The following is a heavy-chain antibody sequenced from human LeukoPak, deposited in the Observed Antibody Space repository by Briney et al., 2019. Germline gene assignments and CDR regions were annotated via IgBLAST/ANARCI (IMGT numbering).Heavy chain of an antibody. CDR2: VISNVGST. CDR1: GFSFSTYD. CDR3: ARDLHYYVAMDV. Sequence: GGSLRLSCAASGFSFSTYDMTWVRQAPGKGLEWVSAVISNVGSTYYADSVKGRFTISRDNSKNTLFLQLHNLRVEDTALYYCARDLHYYVAMDVWGQGTTVTVSS. J-gene: IGHJ6*02. D-gene: IGHD3-10*02. V-gene: IGHV3-23*01.